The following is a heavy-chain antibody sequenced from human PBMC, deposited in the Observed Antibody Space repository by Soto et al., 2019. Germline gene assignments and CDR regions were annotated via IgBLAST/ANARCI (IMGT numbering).Heavy chain of an antibody. CDR3: ARDAGTYRYYFDY. CDR2: IYHSGNT. J-gene: IGHJ4*02. CDR1: GYSIRDGYF. Sequence: PSETLSLTCAVSGYSIRDGYFWAWIRQPPGEGLEWIGTIYHSGNTFYNPSLRGRVTMSLDTSNNHYSLSLRSLTAADTAVYYCARDAGTYRYYFDYWGQGTLVTVSS. V-gene: IGHV4-38-2*02.